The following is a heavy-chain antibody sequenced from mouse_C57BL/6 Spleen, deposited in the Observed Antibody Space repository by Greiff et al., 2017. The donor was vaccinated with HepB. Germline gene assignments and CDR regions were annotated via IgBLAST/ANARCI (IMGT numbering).Heavy chain of an antibody. CDR2: ISSGSSTI. J-gene: IGHJ3*01. D-gene: IGHD4-1*01. CDR1: GFTFSDYG. Sequence: EVQVVESGGGLVKPGGSLKLSCAASGFTFSDYGMHWVRQAPEKGLEWVAYISSGSSTIYYADTVKGRFTISRDNAKNTLFLQMTSLRSEDTAMYYCARPLTGTLTWFAYWGQGTLVTVSA. CDR3: ARPLTGTLTWFAY. V-gene: IGHV5-17*01.